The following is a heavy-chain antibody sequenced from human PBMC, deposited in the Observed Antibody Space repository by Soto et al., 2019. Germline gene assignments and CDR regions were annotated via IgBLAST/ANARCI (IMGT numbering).Heavy chain of an antibody. CDR2: IYYSGST. J-gene: IGHJ6*02. V-gene: IGHV4-59*08. Sequence: SETLSLTCTVSGGSISSYYWSWIRQPPGKGLEWIGYIYYSGSTYYNPSLKSRVTISVDTSKNQFSLKLSSVTAADTAVYYCARVDYYDSSGYSLFGMDVWGQGTTVTVSS. CDR3: ARVDYYDSSGYSLFGMDV. D-gene: IGHD3-22*01. CDR1: GGSISSYY.